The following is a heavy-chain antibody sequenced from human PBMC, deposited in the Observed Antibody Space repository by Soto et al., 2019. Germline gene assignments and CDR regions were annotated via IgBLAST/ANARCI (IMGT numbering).Heavy chain of an antibody. D-gene: IGHD2-15*01. CDR1: GGSISSYY. J-gene: IGHJ5*02. CDR2: IYYSGST. Sequence: SETLSLTCTVSGGSISSYYRSWIRQPPGKGLEWIGYIYYSGSTNYNPSLKSRVTISVDTSKNQFSLKLSSVTAADTAVYYCARQGCSGGSCYSSWFVPWGQGTLVTVSS. CDR3: ARQGCSGGSCYSSWFVP. V-gene: IGHV4-59*08.